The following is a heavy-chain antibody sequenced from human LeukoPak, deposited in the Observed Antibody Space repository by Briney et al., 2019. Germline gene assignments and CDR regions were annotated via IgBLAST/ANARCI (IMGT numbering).Heavy chain of an antibody. CDR3: TRQAIVGRLPPLV. V-gene: IGHV4-59*01. J-gene: IGHJ4*02. Sequence: SETLSLTCTVSGGSISGYYWNWIRQPPGKGLEWIGYIYSSGVTKYNVSLKSRVTMSVDTSKKQFSLRLSSVTAADTAMFYCTRQAIVGRLPPLVWGQGILVTVSS. CDR2: IYSSGVT. D-gene: IGHD2-21*01. CDR1: GGSISGYY.